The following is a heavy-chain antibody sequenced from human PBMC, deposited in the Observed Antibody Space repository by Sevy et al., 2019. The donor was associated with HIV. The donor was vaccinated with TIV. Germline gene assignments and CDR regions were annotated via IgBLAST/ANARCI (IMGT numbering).Heavy chain of an antibody. CDR2: ISGTGGTT. D-gene: IGHD3-22*01. CDR1: GFSFNTYA. Sequence: GSLRLSCAASGFSFNTYAMSWVRQAPGKGLEWVSSISGTGGTTYYADSVKGRFTISRDNSKNTLYLQMNSLRDEDTAVYYCVKVTDSSTYYYSHYYYYMDVWGKGTSVTVSS. J-gene: IGHJ6*03. V-gene: IGHV3-23*01. CDR3: VKVTDSSTYYYSHYYYYMDV.